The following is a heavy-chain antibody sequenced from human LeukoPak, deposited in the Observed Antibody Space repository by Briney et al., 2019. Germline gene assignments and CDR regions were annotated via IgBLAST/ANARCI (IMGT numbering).Heavy chain of an antibody. CDR2: ISYDGSNK. D-gene: IGHD2-21*02. Sequence: SLRLSCAASGFTVSSNYMSWVRQAPGKGLEWVAVISYDGSNKYYADSVKGRFTISRDNSKNTLYLQMNSLRAEDTAVYYCAKSTLAYCGGDCYSAAFDIWGQGTMVTVSS. CDR3: AKSTLAYCGGDCYSAAFDI. J-gene: IGHJ3*02. CDR1: GFTVSSNY. V-gene: IGHV3-30*18.